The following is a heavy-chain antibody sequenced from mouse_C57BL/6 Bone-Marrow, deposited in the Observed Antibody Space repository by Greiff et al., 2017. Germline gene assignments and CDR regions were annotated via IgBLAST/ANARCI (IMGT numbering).Heavy chain of an antibody. Sequence: QVQLQQSGAELVKPGASVKMSCKASGYTFTSYWITWVKQRPGQGLEWIGDIYPGSGSTNYTEKFKSKATLTVDTSSSTAYMQLSSLTSEDSEVDYCARYYYGSSAWFAYWGQGTLVTVSA. CDR1: GYTFTSYW. V-gene: IGHV1-55*01. J-gene: IGHJ3*01. CDR3: ARYYYGSSAWFAY. CDR2: IYPGSGST. D-gene: IGHD1-1*01.